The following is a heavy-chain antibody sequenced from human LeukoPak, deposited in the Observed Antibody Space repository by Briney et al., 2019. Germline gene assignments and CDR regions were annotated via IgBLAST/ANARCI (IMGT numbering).Heavy chain of an antibody. J-gene: IGHJ4*02. V-gene: IGHV3-23*01. Sequence: PGGSLRLSCAASGFTFSSYAMSWARQAPGKGLEWVSGISGSDRSTYYAHSVKGRFTISRDSSKNTLYLQMNSLRVEDTAVYYCAKDKFWSGFTFDYWGQGTLVTVSS. CDR1: GFTFSSYA. CDR2: ISGSDRST. CDR3: AKDKFWSGFTFDY. D-gene: IGHD3-3*01.